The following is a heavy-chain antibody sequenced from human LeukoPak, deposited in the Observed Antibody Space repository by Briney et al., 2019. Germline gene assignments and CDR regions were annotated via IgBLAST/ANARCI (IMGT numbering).Heavy chain of an antibody. CDR3: AKDRRQYYYDSSGPDY. CDR1: GFTVSSNY. CDR2: IYSGGST. V-gene: IGHV3-66*01. D-gene: IGHD3-22*01. Sequence: PGGSLRLSCAASGFTVSSNYMSWVRQAPGKGLEWVSVIYSGGSTYYADSVKGRFTISRDNSKNTLYLQMNSLRAEDTAVYYCAKDRRQYYYDSSGPDYWGQGTLVTVSS. J-gene: IGHJ4*02.